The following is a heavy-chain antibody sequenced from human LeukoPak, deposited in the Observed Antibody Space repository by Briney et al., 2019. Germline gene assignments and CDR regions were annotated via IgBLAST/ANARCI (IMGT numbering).Heavy chain of an antibody. Sequence: SETLSLTCTVSGGSISSGGYYWSWIRQHPGKGLEWIGYIYYSGSTNYNPSLKSRVTISVDTSKNQFSLKLSSVTAADTAVYYCARGLSGLRFLEWLLYFDYWGQGTLVTVSS. CDR2: IYYSGST. CDR1: GGSISSGGYY. V-gene: IGHV4-31*03. D-gene: IGHD3-3*01. J-gene: IGHJ4*02. CDR3: ARGLSGLRFLEWLLYFDY.